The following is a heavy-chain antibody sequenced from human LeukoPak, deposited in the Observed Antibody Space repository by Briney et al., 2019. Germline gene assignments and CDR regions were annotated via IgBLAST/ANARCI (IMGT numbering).Heavy chain of an antibody. V-gene: IGHV4-59*01. J-gene: IGHJ4*02. Sequence: PSETLSLTCAVYRGSFSGYYWSWIRQPPGKGLEWIGNTYYSGSTIYNPSLKSRVTISVDTSKNQFSLNLTSVTAADMAVYYCAREGKLTGYFGGLGFNYWGPGTLVTISS. CDR1: RGSFSGYY. D-gene: IGHD6-19*01. CDR2: TYYSGST. CDR3: AREGKLTGYFGGLGFNY.